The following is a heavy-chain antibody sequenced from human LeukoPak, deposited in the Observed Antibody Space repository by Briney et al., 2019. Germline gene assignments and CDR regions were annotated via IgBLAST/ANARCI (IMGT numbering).Heavy chain of an antibody. D-gene: IGHD1-20*01. CDR3: AKDLYNWNDVGLE. CDR2: INPSGGST. CDR1: GYTFTSYY. Sequence: AASVKVSCKASGYTFTSYYMYWVRQAPGQGLEWMGIINPSGGSTSYAQKFQGRVTMTRDMSTSTVYMELSSLRSEDTAVYYCAKDLYNWNDVGLEWGQGTLVTVSS. J-gene: IGHJ4*02. V-gene: IGHV1-46*01.